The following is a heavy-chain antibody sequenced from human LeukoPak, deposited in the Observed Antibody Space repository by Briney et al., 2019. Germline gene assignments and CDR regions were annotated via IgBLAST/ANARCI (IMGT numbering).Heavy chain of an antibody. D-gene: IGHD3-10*01. J-gene: IGHJ6*03. CDR1: GYTFTSYG. CDR3: ARSYVLLWFGELWPRYYYYYMDV. V-gene: IGHV1-18*01. Sequence: GASVKVSCKASGYTFTSYGISWARQAPGQGLEWMGWISAYNGNTNYAQKLQGRVTMITDTSTSTAYMELRSLRSDDTAVYYCARSYVLLWFGELWPRYYYYYMDVWGKGTTVTVSS. CDR2: ISAYNGNT.